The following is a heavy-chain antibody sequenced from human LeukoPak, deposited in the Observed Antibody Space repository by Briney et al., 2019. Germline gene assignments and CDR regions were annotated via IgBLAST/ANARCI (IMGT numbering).Heavy chain of an antibody. J-gene: IGHJ6*03. D-gene: IGHD3-22*01. CDR2: IIPIFGTA. V-gene: IGHV1-69*05. CDR3: ARKSYYYDSSGYPNYYYYYMDV. Sequence: GASVKVSCKASGGTFSSYAISWVRQAPGQGLEWMGGIIPIFGTANYAQKFQGRVTITTDESTSTAYMELSRLRSEDTAVYYCARKSYYYDSSGYPNYYYYYMDVWGKGTTVTVSS. CDR1: GGTFSSYA.